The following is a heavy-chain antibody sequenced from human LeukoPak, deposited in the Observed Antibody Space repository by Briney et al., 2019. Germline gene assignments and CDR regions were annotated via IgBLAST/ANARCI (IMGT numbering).Heavy chain of an antibody. CDR3: FNDLGRYRNTCLDY. V-gene: IGHV3-23*01. D-gene: IGHD1-26*01. CDR1: GFTFSSNA. CDR2: ISGSGGGT. J-gene: IGHJ4*02. Sequence: GGSLRLSCAASGFTFSSNAMSRVRQAPEKGLEWVSTISGSGGGTYYADSVKGRLTISRDDSKNTLYLQMNSLRAEDTAVYYCFNDLGRYRNTCLDYWGQGTLVTVSS.